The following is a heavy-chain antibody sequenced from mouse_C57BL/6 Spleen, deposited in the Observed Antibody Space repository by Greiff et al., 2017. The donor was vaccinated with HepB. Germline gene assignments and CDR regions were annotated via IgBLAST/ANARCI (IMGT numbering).Heavy chain of an antibody. V-gene: IGHV1-61*01. J-gene: IGHJ4*01. CDR2: IYPSDSET. CDR1: GYTFTSYW. D-gene: IGHD1-1*01. Sequence: QVQLQQPGAELVRPGSSVKLSCKASGYTFTSYWLDWVKQRPGQGLEWIGNIYPSDSETHYNQKFKDKATLTVDKSSSTAYMQLSSLTSEDSAVYYCARHYGSSYAMDYWGQGTSVTVSS. CDR3: ARHYGSSYAMDY.